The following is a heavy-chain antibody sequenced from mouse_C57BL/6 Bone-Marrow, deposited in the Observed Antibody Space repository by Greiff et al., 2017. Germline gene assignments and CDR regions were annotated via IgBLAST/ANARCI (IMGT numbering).Heavy chain of an antibody. Sequence: EVQVVESGPELVKPGASVKISCKASGYTFTDYYMNWVKQSHGKSLEWIGDINPNNGGTSYNQKFKGKATLTVDKSSSTAYMELRSLTSEDSAVYYCARCNYYPYWYFDVWGTGTTVTVSS. CDR1: GYTFTDYY. D-gene: IGHD1-1*01. V-gene: IGHV1-26*01. J-gene: IGHJ1*03. CDR2: INPNNGGT. CDR3: ARCNYYPYWYFDV.